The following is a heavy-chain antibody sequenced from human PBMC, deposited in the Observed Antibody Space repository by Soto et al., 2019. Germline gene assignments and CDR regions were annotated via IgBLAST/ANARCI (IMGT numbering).Heavy chain of an antibody. CDR3: ATPQDYDGCLDS. CDR1: GYTFTRYH. J-gene: IGHJ4*02. Sequence: QVQFVQSGAEVKKPGASVKVSCKTPGYTFTRYHIHWVRQAPGQRLEWMGWINVGNGNTRYSQKFQGRLTLTRDTPGNTAYLELNSLISEDTAVYYCATPQDYDGCLDSWGQGTPVTVSS. V-gene: IGHV1-3*01. CDR2: INVGNGNT. D-gene: IGHD3-22*01.